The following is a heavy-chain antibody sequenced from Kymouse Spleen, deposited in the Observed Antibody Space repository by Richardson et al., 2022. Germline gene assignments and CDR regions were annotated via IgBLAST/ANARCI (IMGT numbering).Heavy chain of an antibody. CDR3: ARAHSSSSHFDY. CDR1: GGSISSYY. CDR2: IYYSGST. J-gene: IGHJ4*02. D-gene: IGHD6-6*01. V-gene: IGHV4-59*01. Sequence: QVQLQESGPGLVKPSETLSLTCTVSGGSISSYYWSWIRQPPGKGLEWIGYIYYSGSTNYNPSLKSRVTISVDTSKNQFSLKLSSVTAADTAVYYCARAHSSSSHFDYWGQGTLVTVSS.